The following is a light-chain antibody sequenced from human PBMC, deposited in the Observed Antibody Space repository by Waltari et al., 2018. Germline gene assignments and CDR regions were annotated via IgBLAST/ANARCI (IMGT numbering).Light chain of an antibody. Sequence: QSSLSQPPSASGTTAQRVTISCFGRTSDIWCHYVTWYQQVPGTAPQLLIFTSNRRPSGVPDRFSGSRSGTSASLAISGLQSGDEADYYCAAWDDNLRGYVFGTGTRVTVL. J-gene: IGLJ1*01. CDR1: TSDIWCHY. V-gene: IGLV1-47*01. CDR2: TSN. CDR3: AAWDDNLRGYV.